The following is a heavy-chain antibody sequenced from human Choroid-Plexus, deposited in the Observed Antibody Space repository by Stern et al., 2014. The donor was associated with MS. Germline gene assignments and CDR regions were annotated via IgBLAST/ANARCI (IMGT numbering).Heavy chain of an antibody. V-gene: IGHV3-30*18. D-gene: IGHD2/OR15-2a*01. CDR2: VSYDGSNK. CDR3: AKDRQYLTYFFDH. CDR1: GFTFGSCA. J-gene: IGHJ5*02. Sequence: QVQLVQSGGGVVQPGRPLRLSCVASGFTFGSCAMHWVRPVPGKGLEWGAGVSYDGSNKYYADSVKGRFTISRDNSQNTLYMQMSSLRPEDTAVYYCAKDRQYLTYFFDHWGQGSLVTVSS.